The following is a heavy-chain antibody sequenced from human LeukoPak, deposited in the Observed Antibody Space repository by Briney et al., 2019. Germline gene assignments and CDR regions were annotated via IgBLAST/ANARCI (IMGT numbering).Heavy chain of an antibody. CDR1: GYTFTGYY. J-gene: IGHJ4*02. CDR2: INPNSGGT. D-gene: IGHD3-10*01. V-gene: IGHV1-2*02. CDR3: ARDDFRGSPVRGVIYGFDY. Sequence: ASVKVSCKASGYTFTGYYMHWVRQAPGQGLEWMGWINPNSGGTNYAQKFQGRVTMTRDTSISTAYMELSRLRSDDTAVHYCARDDFRGSPVRGVIYGFDYWGQGTLVTVSS.